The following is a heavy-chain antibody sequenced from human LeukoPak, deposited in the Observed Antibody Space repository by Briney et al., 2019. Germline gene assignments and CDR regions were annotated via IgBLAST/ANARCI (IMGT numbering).Heavy chain of an antibody. V-gene: IGHV4-39*01. CDR1: GGSISNSNYY. D-gene: IGHD1-26*01. J-gene: IGHJ4*02. Sequence: PSETLSLTCTVSGGSISNSNYYWGWILHPPGKGLEWIGSIYYSWSTYYNPSLKSRVTISVDTSKNQSSLKLSSVTAADTAVYFSARLAIVGATTGNLDYWGQGPLVTVSS. CDR2: IYYSWST. CDR3: ARLAIVGATTGNLDY.